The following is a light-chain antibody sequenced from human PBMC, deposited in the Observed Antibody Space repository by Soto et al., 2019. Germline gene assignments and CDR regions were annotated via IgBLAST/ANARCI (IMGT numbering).Light chain of an antibody. V-gene: IGKV3-20*01. Sequence: EIVLTQSPGTLSLSPGERATLSCRASQSVSNNYLAWYQQKPGQAPRLLIYGASRRATGIPDRFSGSGSGIDFTLTISRLEPEDFAVYSCQQYGSSPLTFGGGTKVEIK. J-gene: IGKJ4*01. CDR3: QQYGSSPLT. CDR1: QSVSNNY. CDR2: GAS.